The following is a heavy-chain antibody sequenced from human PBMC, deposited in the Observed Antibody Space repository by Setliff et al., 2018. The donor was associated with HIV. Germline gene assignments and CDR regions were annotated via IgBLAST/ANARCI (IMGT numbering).Heavy chain of an antibody. D-gene: IGHD1-26*01. Sequence: PLETLSLTCAVYGVSFSGYSWSWIRQPPGKGLEWIGEIFHNGTINCNPSLKSRVALSIDTFKSQISLNMTSLTTADTAIYYCGRGPHIVGAPWAVIDYWAQGKPVTVSS. CDR2: IFHNGTI. CDR3: GRGPHIVGAPWAVIDY. CDR1: GVSFSGYS. J-gene: IGHJ4*02. V-gene: IGHV4-34*01.